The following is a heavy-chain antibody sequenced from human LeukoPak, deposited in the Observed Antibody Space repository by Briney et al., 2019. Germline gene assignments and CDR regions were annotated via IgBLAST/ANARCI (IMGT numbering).Heavy chain of an antibody. J-gene: IGHJ3*02. CDR1: GYSFTSYW. CDR2: IYPGDSDT. V-gene: IGHV5-51*01. CDR3: ARRTGTTTEGNAFDI. Sequence: GESLKISCKGSGYSFTSYWIGWVRQMPGKGLEWMGIIYPGDSDTRYSPSFQGQVTISADKSISTAYLQWSSLKASDTAMYYCARRTGTTTEGNAFDIWGQGTMVTVSS. D-gene: IGHD1-7*01.